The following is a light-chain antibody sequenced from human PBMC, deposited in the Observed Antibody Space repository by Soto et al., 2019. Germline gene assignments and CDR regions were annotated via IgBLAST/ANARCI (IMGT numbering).Light chain of an antibody. V-gene: IGKV3-20*01. J-gene: IGKJ2*01. Sequence: EIVLTQSPGTLSLSPGERATLSCRASQSVSSSYLAWYQHKPGQAPRLLIYGASSRATGIPDRLSGSGSGPHFTLPISRLEPEDFSVYYCQQYGSSPHTFGQGTKLEIK. CDR2: GAS. CDR3: QQYGSSPHT. CDR1: QSVSSSY.